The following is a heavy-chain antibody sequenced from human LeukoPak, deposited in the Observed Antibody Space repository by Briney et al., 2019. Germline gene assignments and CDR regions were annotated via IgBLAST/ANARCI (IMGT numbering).Heavy chain of an antibody. J-gene: IGHJ4*02. CDR3: ASQFYSYGSRNLGH. Sequence: GGSLRLSCAASGFTFSDYYMSWIRQAPGKGLEWASYISSSGSTIYYADSVKGRFTISRDNAKNSLYLQMNSLRAEDTAVYYCASQFYSYGSRNLGHWGQGTLVTVSS. V-gene: IGHV3-11*01. CDR2: ISSSGSTI. D-gene: IGHD5-18*01. CDR1: GFTFSDYY.